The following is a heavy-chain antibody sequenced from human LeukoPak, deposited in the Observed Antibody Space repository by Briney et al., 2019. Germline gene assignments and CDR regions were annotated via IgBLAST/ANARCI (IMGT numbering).Heavy chain of an antibody. Sequence: PGGSLRLSCAASGFTFSSYSMNWVRQASGKGLEWVGRIRSKANSYATAYAASVKGRFTISRDDSKNTAYLQMNSLKTEDTAVYYCIIRGYSYGPYLFDYWGQGTLVTVSS. J-gene: IGHJ4*02. CDR3: IIRGYSYGPYLFDY. CDR2: IRSKANSYAT. V-gene: IGHV3-73*01. D-gene: IGHD5-18*01. CDR1: GFTFSSYS.